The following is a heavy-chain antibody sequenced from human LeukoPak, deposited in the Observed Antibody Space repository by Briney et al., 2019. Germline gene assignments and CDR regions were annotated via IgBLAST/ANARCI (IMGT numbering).Heavy chain of an antibody. CDR2: FDPEDGET. CDR1: GYTLTELS. Sequence: ASVKVSCKVSGYTLTELSMHWVRQAPGKGLEWMGGFDPEDGETIYAQKFQGRVTMTEDTSTDTAYMELSSQRSEDTAVYYCASRSSGWYHAFDIWGQGTMVTVSS. D-gene: IGHD6-19*01. V-gene: IGHV1-24*01. J-gene: IGHJ3*02. CDR3: ASRSSGWYHAFDI.